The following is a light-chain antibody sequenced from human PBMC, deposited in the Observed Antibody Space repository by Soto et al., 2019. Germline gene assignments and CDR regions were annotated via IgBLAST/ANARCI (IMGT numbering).Light chain of an antibody. CDR1: QSIRSY. CDR3: QQSYSTPPWT. CDR2: DAS. V-gene: IGKV1-39*01. J-gene: IGKJ1*01. Sequence: DIQLTQSPSSLSASVGDKVTITVRASQSIRSYLNWVQQKPGKAPKLLIYDASSLQTGVPSRFSGSGSGTDFSLTISSLQPEDFATYYCQQSYSTPPWTFGQGTKVDIK.